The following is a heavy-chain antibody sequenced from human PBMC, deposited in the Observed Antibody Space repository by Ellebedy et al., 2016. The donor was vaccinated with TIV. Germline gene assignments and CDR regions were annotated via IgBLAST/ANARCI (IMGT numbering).Heavy chain of an antibody. CDR1: GAPIRSYY. CDR2: LFAKGGN. D-gene: IGHD3-16*01. V-gene: IGHV4-4*08. CDR3: ARTGGVDYSLFDDAFDV. J-gene: IGHJ3*01. Sequence: SETLSLXXTVSGAPIRSYYWSWIRQSPEKGLEWIGNLFAKGGNNYNPSLKSRVTISGDTSKNQVSLEMRSVTAADTAIYYCARTGGVDYSLFDDAFDVWGQGTMVTVSS.